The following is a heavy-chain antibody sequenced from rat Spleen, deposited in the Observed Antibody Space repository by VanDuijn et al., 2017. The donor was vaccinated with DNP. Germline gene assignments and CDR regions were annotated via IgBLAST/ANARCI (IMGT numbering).Heavy chain of an antibody. CDR3: ARDSRDYGSYADYFDY. D-gene: IGHD1-8*01. Sequence: EVQLVESGGGLVQPGRSMKLSCAASGFTFSNYYMAWVRQAPTKGLEWVASISTGGGNTYYRDSVKGRFTISRDSAKNTLYLQMNSLRSKDTATYYCARDSRDYGSYADYFDYWGQGVMVTVSS. CDR1: GFTFSNYY. J-gene: IGHJ2*01. CDR2: ISTGGGNT. V-gene: IGHV5-25*01.